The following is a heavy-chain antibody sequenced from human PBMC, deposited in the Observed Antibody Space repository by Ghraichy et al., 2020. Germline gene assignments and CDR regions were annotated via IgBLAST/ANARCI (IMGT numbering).Heavy chain of an antibody. D-gene: IGHD1-26*01. Sequence: GGSLRLSCAASGFTFSSYGMHWVRQAPGKGLEWVAVIWYDGSNKYYADSVKGRFTISRDNSKNTLYLQMNSLRAEDTAVYYCARGYGSRILGEFDPWGQGTLVTVSS. CDR1: GFTFSSYG. J-gene: IGHJ5*02. CDR2: IWYDGSNK. V-gene: IGHV3-33*01. CDR3: ARGYGSRILGEFDP.